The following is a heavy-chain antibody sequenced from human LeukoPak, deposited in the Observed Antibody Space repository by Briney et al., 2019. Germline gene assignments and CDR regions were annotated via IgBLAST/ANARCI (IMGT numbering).Heavy chain of an antibody. CDR2: IKQDGSEK. J-gene: IGHJ4*02. CDR1: GFTLSTYW. CDR3: ARLKGERSLFGY. V-gene: IGHV3-7*02. Sequence: GGSLRLSCAASGFTLSTYWMTWVRQAPGKGLEWVANIKQDGSEKYYADSVKGRFTISRDNAKNSLYLQMNSLRAEDTAVYYCARLKGERSLFGYGGQGTLVTVSS. D-gene: IGHD2-2*03.